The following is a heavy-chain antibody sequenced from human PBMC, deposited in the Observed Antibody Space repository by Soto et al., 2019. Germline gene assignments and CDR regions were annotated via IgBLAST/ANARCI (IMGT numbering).Heavy chain of an antibody. CDR1: GGTFSSYA. CDR3: ARDLNYYDSSGYYH. D-gene: IGHD3-22*01. V-gene: IGHV1-69*13. Sequence: WASVKVSCKASGGTFSSYAISWVRQAPGQGLEWMGGIIPIFGTANYAQKFQGRVTITADESTSTAYMELSSLRSEDTAVYYCARDLNYYDSSGYYHWGQGTLVTVSS. J-gene: IGHJ5*02. CDR2: IIPIFGTA.